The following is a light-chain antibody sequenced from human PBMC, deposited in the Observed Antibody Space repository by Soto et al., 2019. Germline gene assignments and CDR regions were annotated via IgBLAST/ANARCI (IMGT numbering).Light chain of an antibody. J-gene: IGKJ2*01. CDR3: QQYAYSPPMYT. V-gene: IGKV3-20*01. CDR2: GVS. Sequence: IVLTQSPGTLSLSPGERATLSCRASQSVTSGYLGWYQQKPGQAPRLLIYGVSTRATGISDRFSGSGSGTDFTLTISRLEPEDSALYYCQQYAYSPPMYTFGQGTKVEIK. CDR1: QSVTSGY.